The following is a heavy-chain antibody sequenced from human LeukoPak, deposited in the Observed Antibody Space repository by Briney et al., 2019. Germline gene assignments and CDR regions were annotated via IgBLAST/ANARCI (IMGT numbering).Heavy chain of an antibody. J-gene: IGHJ6*04. CDR3: ARQGVAARLSNV. Sequence: PSETLSLTCTVSGGSISSGGYYWSWIRQPPGKGLEWIGYIYYSGSTNYNPSLKSRVTISVDTSKNQFSLKLSSVTAADTAVYYCARQGVAARLSNVWGKGTTVTVSS. V-gene: IGHV4-61*08. CDR1: GGSISSGGYY. D-gene: IGHD6-6*01. CDR2: IYYSGST.